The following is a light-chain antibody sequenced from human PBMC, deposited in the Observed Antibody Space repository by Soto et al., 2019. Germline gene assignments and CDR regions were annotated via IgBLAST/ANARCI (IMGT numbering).Light chain of an antibody. J-gene: IGLJ2*01. Sequence: QPVLTQPPSASGTPGQTVTISCSGSSSNIGGHNYVYWYQQLPGTAPKFLVHSGNPRPSGVADRFSGRKSGMLGSLAISGLRSEDEADYYCAAWDDSLRAVVFGGGTKVTVL. CDR3: AAWDDSLRAVV. CDR2: SGN. V-gene: IGLV1-47*02. CDR1: SSNIGGHNY.